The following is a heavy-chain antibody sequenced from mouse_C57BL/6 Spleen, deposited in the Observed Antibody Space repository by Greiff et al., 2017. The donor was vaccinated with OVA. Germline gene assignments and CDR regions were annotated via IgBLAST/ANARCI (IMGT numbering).Heavy chain of an antibody. CDR1: GYAFSSSW. Sequence: VQLKESGPELVKPGASVKISCKASGYAFSSSWMNWVKQRPGKGLEWIGRIYPGDGDTNYNGKFKGKATLTADKSSSTAYMQLSSLTSEDSAVYFCASTGGNYDWYFDVWGTGTTVTVSS. CDR3: ASTGGNYDWYFDV. J-gene: IGHJ1*03. CDR2: IYPGDGDT. D-gene: IGHD2-1*01. V-gene: IGHV1-82*01.